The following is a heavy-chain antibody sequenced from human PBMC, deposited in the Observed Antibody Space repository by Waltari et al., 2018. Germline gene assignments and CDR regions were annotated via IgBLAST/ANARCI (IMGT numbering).Heavy chain of an antibody. D-gene: IGHD5-18*01. CDR2: IIPFSGAA. J-gene: IGHJ3*02. CDR1: GGTFGTLSSFG. Sequence: QVKLVQSGAQVTKPGSSVKVSCKASGGTFGTLSSFGISWVRQAPGQGLEWMGGIIPFSGAANYARKFQGRVTITTDESTSTAYMEQSDLRSEDTAVYYCAREGYPYAFDIWGQGTVVTVST. CDR3: AREGYPYAFDI. V-gene: IGHV1-69*05.